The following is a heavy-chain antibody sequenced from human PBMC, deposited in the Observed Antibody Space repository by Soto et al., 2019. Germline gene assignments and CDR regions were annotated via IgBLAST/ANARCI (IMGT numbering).Heavy chain of an antibody. J-gene: IGHJ4*02. D-gene: IGHD5-12*01. CDR2: IGPESGAT. CDR3: GRGRSGEIVVFY. Sequence: ASVKRSCKASGYSFTGHYIHWVRQAPEQGPEWMGEIGPESGATRYAQKFQGRVTMTMDTSITTVYMELNNLRPDDTAIYYCGRGRSGEIVVFYWGQGTPVTVSS. V-gene: IGHV1-2*02. CDR1: GYSFTGHY.